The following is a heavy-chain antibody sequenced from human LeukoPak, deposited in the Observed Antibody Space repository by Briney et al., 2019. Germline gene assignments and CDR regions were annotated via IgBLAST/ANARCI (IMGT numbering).Heavy chain of an antibody. V-gene: IGHV1-2*02. Sequence: ASVKVSCKASGYTFTGYYMHWVRQAPGQGLEWMGWINPNSGGTNYAQKFQGRVTITRNTSISTAYMELSSLRSEDTAVYYCARSTGAWFDPWGQGTLVTVSS. CDR2: INPNSGGT. CDR3: ARSTGAWFDP. J-gene: IGHJ5*02. CDR1: GYTFTGYY. D-gene: IGHD7-27*01.